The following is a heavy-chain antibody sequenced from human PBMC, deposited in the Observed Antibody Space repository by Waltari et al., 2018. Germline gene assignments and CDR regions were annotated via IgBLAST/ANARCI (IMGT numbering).Heavy chain of an antibody. CDR1: GSTFSSYW. D-gene: IGHD3-10*01. J-gene: IGHJ6*02. Sequence: EVQLVESGGGLVQPGGSLRLPCAASGSTFSSYWMSWVRQAPGKGLEWVANIKQDGSEKYYVDSVKGRFTISRDNAKNSLYLQMNSLRAEDTAVYYCARDRLLWFGSRGMDVWGQGTTVTVSS. CDR2: IKQDGSEK. V-gene: IGHV3-7*01. CDR3: ARDRLLWFGSRGMDV.